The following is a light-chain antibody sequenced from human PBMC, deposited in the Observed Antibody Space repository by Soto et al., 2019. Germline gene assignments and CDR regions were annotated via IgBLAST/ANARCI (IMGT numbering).Light chain of an antibody. CDR2: GAS. CDR1: RSVSNNY. CDR3: QQRSNWPPIP. J-gene: IGKJ5*01. V-gene: IGKV3D-20*02. Sequence: LQQCPCADSLSTEAGSTPSCRTTRSVSNNYLAWYGQKAGQAPRRLIYGASTRAAGIPDRFSGSGSGTDFTLTNSRLEPEESAVDYFQQRSNWPPIPFGQGTRLEN.